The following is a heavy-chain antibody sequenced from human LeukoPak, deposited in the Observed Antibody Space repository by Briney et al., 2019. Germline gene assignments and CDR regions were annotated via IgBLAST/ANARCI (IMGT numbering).Heavy chain of an antibody. Sequence: SQTVSLLCTISVDSVSSNSAAWNWIRQSPSRGLEWLGRTYYRSKWYNDYALSVESRMTINPDTSKNQFSLQLNSVTPEDTAVYYCAREVVAGDDAFDIWGQGTMVTVSS. CDR3: AREVVAGDDAFDI. J-gene: IGHJ3*02. V-gene: IGHV6-1*01. D-gene: IGHD2-15*01. CDR1: VDSVSSNSAA. CDR2: TYYRSKWYN.